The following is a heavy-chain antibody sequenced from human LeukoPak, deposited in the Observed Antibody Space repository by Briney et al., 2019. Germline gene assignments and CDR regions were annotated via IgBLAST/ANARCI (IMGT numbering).Heavy chain of an antibody. D-gene: IGHD3-22*01. CDR2: IYYSGST. CDR1: GGSISSYY. Sequence: SETLSLTCTVSGGSISSYYWSWIRQPPGKGLEWIGYIYYSGSTNYNPSLKSRVTISVDTSKNQFSLKLSSVTAADTAVYYCARGSKIGSSFDYWGQGTLVTVSS. J-gene: IGHJ4*02. V-gene: IGHV4-59*12. CDR3: ARGSKIGSSFDY.